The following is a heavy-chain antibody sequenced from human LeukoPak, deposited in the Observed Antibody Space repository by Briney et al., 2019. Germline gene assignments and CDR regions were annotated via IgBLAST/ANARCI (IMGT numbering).Heavy chain of an antibody. J-gene: IGHJ4*02. Sequence: GGSLRLSCAASGFTFSSYGMHWVRQAPGKGLEWVAVISYDGSNKNYADSVKGRFTISRDNSKNTLYLQMNSLRAEDTAVYYCAKDARNYDSSGYYNDPGYFDYWGQGSLVTVSS. CDR3: AKDARNYDSSGYYNDPGYFDY. CDR1: GFTFSSYG. D-gene: IGHD3-22*01. CDR2: ISYDGSNK. V-gene: IGHV3-30*18.